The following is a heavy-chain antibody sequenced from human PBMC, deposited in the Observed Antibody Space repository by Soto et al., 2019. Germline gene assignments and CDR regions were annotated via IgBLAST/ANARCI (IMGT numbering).Heavy chain of an antibody. CDR2: ISGSGGST. D-gene: IGHD3-9*01. J-gene: IGHJ4*02. Sequence: EVQLLESGGGLVQPGGSLRLSCAASGFTFSSYAMSWVRQAPGKGLEWVSAISGSGGSTYYADSVTGRFTISRDNSKNTLYLQMHSLRAEDTAVYYCAEQRPEYYDILPGYYDRPLWGQGTLVTVSS. V-gene: IGHV3-23*01. CDR1: GFTFSSYA. CDR3: AEQRPEYYDILPGYYDRPL.